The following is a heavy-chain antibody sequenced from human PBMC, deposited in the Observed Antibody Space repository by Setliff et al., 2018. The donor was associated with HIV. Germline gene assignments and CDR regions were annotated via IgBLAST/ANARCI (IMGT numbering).Heavy chain of an antibody. CDR3: ARVRERVTIFGVVRDFDS. D-gene: IGHD3-3*01. CDR1: GYSFTGYH. V-gene: IGHV1-2*06. CDR2: INPNSGGT. J-gene: IGHJ4*02. Sequence: ASVKVSCKASGYSFTGYHVHWVRQAPGQGLEWMGRINPNSGGTNYAQKFQGRVTMTRDTSISTAYMELSRLRSDDTAVYYCARVRERVTIFGVVRDFDSWGQGTLVTVSS.